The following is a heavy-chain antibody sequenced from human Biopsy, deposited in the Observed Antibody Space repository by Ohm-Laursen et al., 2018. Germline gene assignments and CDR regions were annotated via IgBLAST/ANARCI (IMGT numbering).Heavy chain of an antibody. CDR3: VRGVDYYDPYHYYALDV. Sequence: GTLSLTWAVFGGSFSGYYWSWIRQPPGKGLEWIGEINHSGSTNNNPSLKSRVTISVDTSKNQFSLTVRSVTAADTAVYYCVRGVDYYDPYHYYALDVWGQGTTVTVSS. CDR1: GGSFSGYY. J-gene: IGHJ6*02. V-gene: IGHV4-34*01. CDR2: INHSGST. D-gene: IGHD3-22*01.